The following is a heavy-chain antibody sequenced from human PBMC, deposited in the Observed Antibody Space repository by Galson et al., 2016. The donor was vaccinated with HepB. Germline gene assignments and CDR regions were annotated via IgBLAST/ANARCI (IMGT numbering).Heavy chain of an antibody. D-gene: IGHD4-23*01. J-gene: IGHJ5*01. Sequence: SLRLSCAASGFTFSFSNYAMTWVRQAPGKGLEWVSAINGTPDRTYYADSVKGRFTISRDNSKSTVFLQMSSLRAEDTAVYYCAIDSVGGPKSNFPDSWGQGTLVTVSS. CDR2: INGTPDRT. V-gene: IGHV3-23*01. CDR3: AIDSVGGPKSNFPDS. CDR1: GFTFSFSNYA.